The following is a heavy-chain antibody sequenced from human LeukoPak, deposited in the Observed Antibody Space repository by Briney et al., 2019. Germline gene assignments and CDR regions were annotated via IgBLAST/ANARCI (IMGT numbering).Heavy chain of an antibody. J-gene: IGHJ4*02. CDR2: IYYSGST. CDR1: GGSISSSSYY. Sequence: PSETLSLTCTVSGGSISSSSYYWGWIRQPPGKGLEWIGSIYYSGSTYYNPSLKSRVTISLDTSKNQFSLKLSSVTAADTAVYYCARKSQELRPLTLWGQGTLVTVSS. V-gene: IGHV4-39*07. D-gene: IGHD3-16*01. CDR3: ARKSQELRPLTL.